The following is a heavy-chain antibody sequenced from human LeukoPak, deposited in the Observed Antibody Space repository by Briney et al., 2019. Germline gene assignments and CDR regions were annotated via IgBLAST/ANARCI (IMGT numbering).Heavy chain of an antibody. V-gene: IGHV3-7*03. CDR3: ARDTVTNFDY. D-gene: IGHD4-17*01. J-gene: IGHJ4*02. Sequence: GGSLRLSCAASGFTFSSYWMSWVRQAPGKGLEWVASIKEDGSQKYYVDSVKGRFTISRDNAKNSLYLQMNSLRAEDTAVYYCARDTVTNFDYWGQGTLVTVSS. CDR2: IKEDGSQK. CDR1: GFTFSSYW.